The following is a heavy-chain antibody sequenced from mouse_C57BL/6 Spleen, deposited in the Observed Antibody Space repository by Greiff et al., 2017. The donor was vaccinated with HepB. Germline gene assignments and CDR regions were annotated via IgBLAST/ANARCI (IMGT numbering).Heavy chain of an antibody. CDR3: AREGLYSNYGAMDY. Sequence: VQLKESGPGLVKPSQSLSLTCSVTGYSITSGYYWNWIRQFPGNKLEWMGYISYDGSNNYNPSLKNRISITRDTSKNQFFLKLKSVTTEDTATYYCAREGLYSNYGAMDYWGQGTSVTVSS. V-gene: IGHV3-6*01. J-gene: IGHJ4*01. CDR1: GYSITSGYY. CDR2: ISYDGSN. D-gene: IGHD2-5*01.